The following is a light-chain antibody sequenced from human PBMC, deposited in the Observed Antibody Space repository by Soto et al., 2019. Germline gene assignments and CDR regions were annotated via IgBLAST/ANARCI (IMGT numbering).Light chain of an antibody. CDR3: CSYAGSSTSVV. V-gene: IGLV2-23*01. CDR1: SSDVGSYNL. CDR2: EGS. J-gene: IGLJ2*01. Sequence: QSVLTQPASVSGSPGQSITISCTRTSSDVGSYNLVSWYQQHPGKAPKLMIYEGSKRPSGVSNRFSGSKSGNTASLTISGLQAEDEADYYCCSYAGSSTSVVFGGGTKVTVL.